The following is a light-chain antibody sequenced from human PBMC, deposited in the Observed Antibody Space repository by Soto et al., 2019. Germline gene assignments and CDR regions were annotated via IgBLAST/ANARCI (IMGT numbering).Light chain of an antibody. V-gene: IGKV3-11*01. J-gene: IGKJ4*01. CDR3: QQRSNWPPVT. CDR1: QSISSH. Sequence: EIVLTQSPATLSLSPGERATLSCRASQSISSHLAWYQQRPGQAPRLLIYDASNRATGIPARFSGSGSGTDFTLTINSLEAEDLAVYYCQQRSNWPPVTCGGGTKVEIK. CDR2: DAS.